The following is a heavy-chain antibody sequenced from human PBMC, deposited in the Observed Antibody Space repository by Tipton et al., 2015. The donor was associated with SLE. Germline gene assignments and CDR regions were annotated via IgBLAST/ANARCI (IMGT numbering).Heavy chain of an antibody. CDR3: ARGGITIFGVVSLDY. V-gene: IGHV4-59*08. Sequence: TLSLTCTVSGGSISSHYWSWIRQPPGKGLEWIGSFAHSGNTTYNPSLRSRVSISADTSKNEFSLRLTSVTAADTAVYYCARGGITIFGVVSLDYWGQGTLVTVSS. CDR1: GGSISSHY. J-gene: IGHJ4*02. CDR2: FAHSGNT. D-gene: IGHD3-3*01.